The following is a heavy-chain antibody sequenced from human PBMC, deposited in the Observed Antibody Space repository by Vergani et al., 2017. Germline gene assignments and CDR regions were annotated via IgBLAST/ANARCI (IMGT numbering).Heavy chain of an antibody. D-gene: IGHD3-10*01. J-gene: IGHJ6*02. CDR1: GFTFSSYG. CDR2: ISYDGSNK. V-gene: IGHV3-30*03. Sequence: QVQLVESGGGVVQPGRSLRLSCAASGFTFSSYGMHWVRQAPGKGLEWVAVISYDGSNKYYADSVKGRFTISRDNSKNTLYLQMNSLRAEDTAVYYCAINPPRMVRGXMDVWGQGTTVTVSS. CDR3: AINPPRMVRGXMDV.